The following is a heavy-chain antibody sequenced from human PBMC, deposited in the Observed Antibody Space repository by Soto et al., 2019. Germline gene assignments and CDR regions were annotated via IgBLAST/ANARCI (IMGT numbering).Heavy chain of an antibody. CDR2: INAGNGDT. Sequence: ASVKVSCKASGYTFTIYPMHWVRQAPGQGLEWMGWINAGNGDTKYSQKFQGRVTITRDTSASTAYMELSSLRSEDTAVYYCARDWTHYDSSGPGDYWGQGTLVTVSP. V-gene: IGHV1-3*01. D-gene: IGHD3-22*01. J-gene: IGHJ4*02. CDR1: GYTFTIYP. CDR3: ARDWTHYDSSGPGDY.